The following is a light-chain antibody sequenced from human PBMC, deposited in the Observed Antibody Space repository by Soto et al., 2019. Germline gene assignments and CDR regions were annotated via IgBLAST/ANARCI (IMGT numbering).Light chain of an antibody. CDR1: QSVSSN. Sequence: EIVMTQSPATLSVSPGERATLSCRASQSVSSNLAWYQQKPGQAPRLLIYGASTRATGIPARFIGSGSGTEFTLTSSSLQSEDLAVYYCQQYNNCPPHTFSQGTKLQIK. J-gene: IGKJ2*01. CDR2: GAS. V-gene: IGKV3-15*01. CDR3: QQYNNCPPHT.